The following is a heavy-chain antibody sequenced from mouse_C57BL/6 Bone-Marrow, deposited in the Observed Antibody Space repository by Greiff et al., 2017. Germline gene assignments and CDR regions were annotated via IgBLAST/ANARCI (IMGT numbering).Heavy chain of an antibody. Sequence: QVQLKESGAELVRPGTSVKVSCKASGYAFTNYLIEWVKQRPGQGLEWIGVINPGSGGTNYNEKFKGKATLTADKSSSTAYMQLSSLTSEDSAVYFCARRGPYFDYWGQGTTLTVSS. J-gene: IGHJ2*01. CDR2: INPGSGGT. CDR1: GYAFTNYL. V-gene: IGHV1-54*01. CDR3: ARRGPYFDY.